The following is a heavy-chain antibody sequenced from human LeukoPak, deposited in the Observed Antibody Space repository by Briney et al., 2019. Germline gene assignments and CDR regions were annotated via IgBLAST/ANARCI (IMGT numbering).Heavy chain of an antibody. J-gene: IGHJ4*02. Sequence: SETLSLTCTVSGGSISSGGYYWSWIRQHPGKGLEWIGYIYYSGSTYYNPSLKSRVTISVDTSKNQFSLKLSSVTAADTAMYYCARPRGDIVVVPDYFDYWGQGTLVTVSS. V-gene: IGHV4-31*03. CDR3: ARPRGDIVVVPDYFDY. CDR1: GGSISSGGYY. CDR2: IYYSGST. D-gene: IGHD2-2*01.